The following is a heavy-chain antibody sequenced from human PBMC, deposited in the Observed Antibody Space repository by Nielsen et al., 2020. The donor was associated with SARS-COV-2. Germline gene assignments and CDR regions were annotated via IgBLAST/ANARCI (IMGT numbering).Heavy chain of an antibody. CDR3: ARDQDGGAATSNWYFDL. CDR1: GFTLTTYT. J-gene: IGHJ2*01. Sequence: GGSLRLSCGVAGFTLTTYTMIWVRQPPGKGLEWVSSISGSGSYIYYADSVKGRFTISRDTARNSLYLHMNSLRAEDTGVYFCARDQDGGAATSNWYFDLWGRGTLVIVSS. CDR2: ISGSGSYI. D-gene: IGHD6-25*01. V-gene: IGHV3-21*01.